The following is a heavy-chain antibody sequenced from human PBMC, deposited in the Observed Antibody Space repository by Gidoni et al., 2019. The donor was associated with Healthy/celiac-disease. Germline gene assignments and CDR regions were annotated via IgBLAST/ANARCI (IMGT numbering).Heavy chain of an antibody. CDR3: ARDWTPSYYDFWSGYAAGSYYYCIDV. CDR1: GGSISSSSYY. J-gene: IGHJ6*02. Sequence: GGSISSSSYYCGWIRQPPGKGLEWIGSIYYSGSTYYNPSLKSRVTISVDTSKNQFSLKLSSVTAADTAVYYCARDWTPSYYDFWSGYAAGSYYYCIDVWGQGTTVTVSS. V-gene: IGHV4-39*07. D-gene: IGHD3-3*01. CDR2: IYYSGST.